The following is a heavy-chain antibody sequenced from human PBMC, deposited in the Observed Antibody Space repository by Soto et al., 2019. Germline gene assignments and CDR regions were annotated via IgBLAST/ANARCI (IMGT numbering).Heavy chain of an antibody. D-gene: IGHD3-22*01. CDR3: ARDRVWLPKNYYYYGMDV. J-gene: IGHJ6*02. CDR1: GFTFDDYT. Sequence: GGSLRLSCAASGFTFDDYTMHWVRQAPGKGLEWVSLISWDGGSTYYADSVKGRFTISRDNSKNSLYLQMNSVRTEDTALYYCARDRVWLPKNYYYYGMDVWGQGTTVTVSS. V-gene: IGHV3-43*01. CDR2: ISWDGGST.